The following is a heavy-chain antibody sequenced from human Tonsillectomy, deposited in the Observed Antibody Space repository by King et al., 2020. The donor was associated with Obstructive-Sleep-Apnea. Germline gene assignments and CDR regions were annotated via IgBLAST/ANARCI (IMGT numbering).Heavy chain of an antibody. D-gene: IGHD3-10*01. J-gene: IGHJ4*02. CDR3: ARGGELWFGELY. CDR1: GGSFSGYY. Sequence: VQLQQWGAGLLKPSETLPLTCAVYGGSFSGYYWSWIRQPPGKGLEWIGEINHSGSTNYNPSLKSRVTISVDTSKNQFSLKLSSVTAADTAVYYCARGGELWFGELYWGQGTLVTVSS. V-gene: IGHV4-34*01. CDR2: INHSGST.